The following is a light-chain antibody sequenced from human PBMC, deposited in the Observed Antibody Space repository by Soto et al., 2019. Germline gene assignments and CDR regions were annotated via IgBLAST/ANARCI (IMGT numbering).Light chain of an antibody. CDR2: DVS. CDR3: CSYAGSDTDV. CDR1: SSDVGGYNY. Sequence: QSALTQPRSVSGSPGQSGTISCTGTSSDVGGYNYVSWYQQHPGKAPKVMIYDVSKRPSGVPDRFSGSKSGNTASLTISGLQAEDEADYYCCSYAGSDTDVFGGGTKLTVL. V-gene: IGLV2-11*01. J-gene: IGLJ2*01.